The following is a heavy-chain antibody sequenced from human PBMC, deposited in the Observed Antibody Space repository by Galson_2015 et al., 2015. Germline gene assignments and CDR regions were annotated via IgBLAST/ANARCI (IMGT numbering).Heavy chain of an antibody. D-gene: IGHD1-1*01. CDR1: GDSVSNDRTV. V-gene: IGHV6-1*01. Sequence: CAISGDSVSNDRTVWNWIRQSPSRGLEWLGRTYYRSKWYTDYAVSVKSRITINPGTSKNQFSLLLSSVTPEDTAVYYCARGTGSMGLNYWGQGTLVTVSS. CDR3: ARGTGSMGLNY. CDR2: TYYRSKWYT. J-gene: IGHJ4*02.